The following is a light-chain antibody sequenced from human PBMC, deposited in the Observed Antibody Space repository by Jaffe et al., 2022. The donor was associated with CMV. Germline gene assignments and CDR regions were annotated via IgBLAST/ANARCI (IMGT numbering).Light chain of an antibody. V-gene: IGKV3-20*01. CDR3: QQYGSSPRT. J-gene: IGKJ1*01. CDR1: QSFTSNY. CDR2: GAS. Sequence: EVVLTQSPGTLSLSPGERATLSCRASQSFTSNYLAWYQQKPGQAPRLLIYGASSRATGIPDRFSGSGSGTDFSLTISRLEPEDSAVYYCQQYGSSPRTFGQGTTVEIK.